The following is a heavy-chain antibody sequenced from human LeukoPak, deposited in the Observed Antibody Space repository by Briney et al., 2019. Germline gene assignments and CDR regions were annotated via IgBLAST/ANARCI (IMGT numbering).Heavy chain of an antibody. CDR1: GFTFSSNG. Sequence: GGSLRLSCTASGFTFSSNGMHWVRQAPGKGLEWVGIIWYDGSNKYYGDSVKGRFTISRDNSKNTLYLQMNSLRVEDTAVYYCARPYYSNYYYGMDVWGQGTTVTVSS. J-gene: IGHJ6*02. D-gene: IGHD4-11*01. V-gene: IGHV3-33*01. CDR2: IWYDGSNK. CDR3: ARPYYSNYYYGMDV.